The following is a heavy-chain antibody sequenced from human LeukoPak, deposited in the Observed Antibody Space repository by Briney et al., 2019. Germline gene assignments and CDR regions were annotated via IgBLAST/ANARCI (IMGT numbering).Heavy chain of an antibody. V-gene: IGHV4-34*01. D-gene: IGHD3-10*01. CDR2: INHSGST. CDR3: ARLLHYYGSGSRTDY. Sequence: SETLSLTCAVYGGSFSGYYWSWIRQPPGKGLEWIGEINHSGSTNYNPSLKSRVTISVDTSKNQFSLKLSSVTAADTAVYYCARLLHYYGSGSRTDYWGQGTLVTVSS. J-gene: IGHJ4*02. CDR1: GGSFSGYY.